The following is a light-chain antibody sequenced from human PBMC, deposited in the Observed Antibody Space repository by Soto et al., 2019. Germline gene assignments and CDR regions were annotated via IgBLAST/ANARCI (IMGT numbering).Light chain of an antibody. J-gene: IGLJ2*01. Sequence: QSALTQPPSASGSPGQSVAISCTGTNSDVGNYNYVSWYQHHPGKAPKLIIYEVTKRPSGVPDRFSGSKSGNTASLTISGLQAEDEADYYCTSYAGTTTFIFGGGTK. V-gene: IGLV2-8*01. CDR1: NSDVGNYNY. CDR2: EVT. CDR3: TSYAGTTTFI.